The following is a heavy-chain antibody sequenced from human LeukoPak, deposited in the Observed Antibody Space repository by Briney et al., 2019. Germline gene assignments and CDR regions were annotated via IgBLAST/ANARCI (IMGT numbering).Heavy chain of an antibody. D-gene: IGHD1-1*01. J-gene: IGHJ5*02. CDR3: ARETGTEDVNWFDP. CDR1: GYTFTSYD. V-gene: IGHV1-8*01. CDR2: MNPNSGNT. Sequence: ASVKVSCKASGYTFTSYDINWVRQATGQGLEWVGWMNPNSGNTGYAQKFQGRVTMTRNTSISTAYMELSSLRSEDTAVYYCARETGTEDVNWFDPWGQGTLVTVSS.